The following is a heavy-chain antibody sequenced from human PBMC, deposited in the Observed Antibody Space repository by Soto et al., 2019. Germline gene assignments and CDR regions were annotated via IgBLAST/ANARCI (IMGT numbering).Heavy chain of an antibody. CDR3: ARDKHTSCYYYGHPYNCFDS. J-gene: IGHJ5*01. CDR2: IHYSGST. D-gene: IGHD3-22*01. Sequence: SETLSLTCTVSGGSISSGGYYWNWIRQHPGKGLEWISSIHYSGSTYYTPSLRSRLTISVDTSKNHFSLKLSSVTAADTAVYFCARDKHTSCYYYGHPYNCFDSWGQGTQVTVSS. V-gene: IGHV4-31*03. CDR1: GGSISSGGYY.